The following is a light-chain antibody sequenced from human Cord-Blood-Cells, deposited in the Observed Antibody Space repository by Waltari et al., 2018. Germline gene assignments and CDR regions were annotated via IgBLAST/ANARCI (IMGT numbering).Light chain of an antibody. CDR2: KGR. Sequence: QSALTQPASVSGSPGQSITISCTGTSSDVGSYNLVSWYQQHPGKAPKLIIYKGRKRPSGVSNRFSGYKSGNTASLTISGLQAEDEADYYCCSYAGSWVFGGGTKLTVL. CDR3: CSYAGSWV. V-gene: IGLV2-23*01. CDR1: SSDVGSYNL. J-gene: IGLJ3*02.